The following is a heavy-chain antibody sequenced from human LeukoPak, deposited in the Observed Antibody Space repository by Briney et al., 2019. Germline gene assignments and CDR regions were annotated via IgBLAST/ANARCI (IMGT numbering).Heavy chain of an antibody. Sequence: QTGGSLRLSCAASGFTFSSYGMHWVRQAPGKGLEWVAVIWYDGSNKYYADSVKGRFTISRDNSKNTLYLQMDSLRAEDTAVYYCAKGDYDSSGYYNGSYFDYWGQGTLVTVSS. D-gene: IGHD3-22*01. V-gene: IGHV3-30*02. CDR3: AKGDYDSSGYYNGSYFDY. J-gene: IGHJ4*02. CDR2: IWYDGSNK. CDR1: GFTFSSYG.